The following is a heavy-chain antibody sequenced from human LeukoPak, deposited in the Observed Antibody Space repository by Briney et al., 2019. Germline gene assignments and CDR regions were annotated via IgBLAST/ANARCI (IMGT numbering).Heavy chain of an antibody. D-gene: IGHD3-22*01. CDR2: IWYDGSNK. CDR1: GFTFSSYG. V-gene: IGHV3-33*01. Sequence: PGGSLRLSCAASGFTFSSYGMHWVRQAPGKGLEWVAVIWYDGSNKYYADSVKGRFTISRDNSKNTLYLQMNSLRAEDTAVYYCARARHSYHDSSGYYYAFDYWGQGTLVTVSS. J-gene: IGHJ4*02. CDR3: ARARHSYHDSSGYYYAFDY.